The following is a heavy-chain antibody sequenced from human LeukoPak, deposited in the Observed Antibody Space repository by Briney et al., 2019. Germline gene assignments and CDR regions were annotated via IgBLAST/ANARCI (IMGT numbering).Heavy chain of an antibody. CDR1: GDSFSNYY. V-gene: IGHV4-59*08. J-gene: IGHJ5*01. D-gene: IGHD2-2*01. Sequence: PSETLSLTCSVSGDSFSNYYWTWIRQPPGKGLEWIGYVYYSGSTNYNPSLKTRLHLSVDRSKNRFSLKLSSVTAADTAVYYCASSPRLTTSWFLFDSWGHGTLVTVSS. CDR2: VYYSGST. CDR3: ASSPRLTTSWFLFDS.